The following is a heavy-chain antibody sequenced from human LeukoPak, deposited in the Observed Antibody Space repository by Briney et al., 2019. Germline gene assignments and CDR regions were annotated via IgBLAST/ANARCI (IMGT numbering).Heavy chain of an antibody. CDR2: TYFTGST. CDR1: RGSISSGGHY. CDR3: ARVSFTYGPLDS. J-gene: IGHJ4*02. V-gene: IGHV4-31*03. D-gene: IGHD4-17*01. Sequence: TLSVNCNVSRGSISSGGHYWSWIRQRPGKGLEWMGYTYFTGSTYYNPSLQSRLIISADTSMTQFSLRLRSVTAADTAVYYCARVSFTYGPLDSWGPGILVTVSS.